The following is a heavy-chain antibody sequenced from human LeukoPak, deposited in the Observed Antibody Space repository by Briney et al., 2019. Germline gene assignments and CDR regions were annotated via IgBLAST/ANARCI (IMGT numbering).Heavy chain of an antibody. J-gene: IGHJ4*02. Sequence: GRSLRLSCADSGFTFSSYAMHWVRQAPGKGLERVAVISYDGSNKYYADSVKGRFTISRDNSKNSLYLQMNSLRAEDTALYYCAKDIRSGGSCNSFDYWGQGTLVTVSS. CDR3: AKDIRSGGSCNSFDY. CDR2: ISYDGSNK. CDR1: GFTFSSYA. V-gene: IGHV3-30-3*01. D-gene: IGHD2-15*01.